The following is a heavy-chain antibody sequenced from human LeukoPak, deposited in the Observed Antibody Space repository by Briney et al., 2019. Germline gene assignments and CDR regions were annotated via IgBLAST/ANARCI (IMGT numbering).Heavy chain of an antibody. CDR1: GCSFTSYW. CDR3: ASPLFGEFGAFDI. D-gene: IGHD3-10*01. CDR2: IDPSDSYT. V-gene: IGHV5-10-1*01. J-gene: IGHJ3*02. Sequence: GASLKISCNGSGCSFTSYWISWWRQLPGKGLEWMGRIDPSDSYTNYSPSFQGHVTISADKSISTAYLQWSSLKASDTAMYYCASPLFGEFGAFDIWGQGTLVTVSS.